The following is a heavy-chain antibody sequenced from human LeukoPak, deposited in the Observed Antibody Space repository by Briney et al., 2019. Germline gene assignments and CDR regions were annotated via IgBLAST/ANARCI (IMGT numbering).Heavy chain of an antibody. Sequence: SETLSLTCTASGGSISSYYWSWIRQPPGKGLEWIGYIYYSGNTNYNPSLKSRVTISVDTSKNQFSLKLRSVTAADTAVYYCARVGGGTSGWYGLFDYWGQGTLVTVSS. CDR3: ARVGGGTSGWYGLFDY. V-gene: IGHV4-59*01. D-gene: IGHD6-19*01. J-gene: IGHJ4*02. CDR2: IYYSGNT. CDR1: GGSISSYY.